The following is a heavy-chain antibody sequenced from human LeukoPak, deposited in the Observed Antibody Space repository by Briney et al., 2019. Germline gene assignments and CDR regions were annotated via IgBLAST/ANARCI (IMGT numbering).Heavy chain of an antibody. CDR2: ITGSGGGT. CDR1: GFTFTSYA. J-gene: IGHJ4*02. V-gene: IGHV3-23*01. D-gene: IGHD1-14*01. Sequence: GGSLRLSCAASGFTFTSYAMSWVRQAPGKGLEWVSGITGSGGGTYYADSVRGRFTISRDKSKNTLYLQMNSLRAEDTTMYYCAKSSQITPWSHFDYWGQGTLVTVSS. CDR3: AKSSQITPWSHFDY.